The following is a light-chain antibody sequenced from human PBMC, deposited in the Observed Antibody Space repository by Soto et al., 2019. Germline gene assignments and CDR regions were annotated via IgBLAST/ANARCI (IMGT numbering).Light chain of an antibody. V-gene: IGKV3-20*01. CDR3: QQYSSSMWT. J-gene: IGKJ1*01. CDR2: AAS. Sequence: EIVLTQSPDTLSLSQGERATLSCRASKNVRSTYLAWHQQKPGQSPSLLIYAASCSATSIPDRFSGSGSGTDFTLTISRLEPEDFAVYYCQQYSSSMWTFVQGTKVEIK. CDR1: KNVRSTY.